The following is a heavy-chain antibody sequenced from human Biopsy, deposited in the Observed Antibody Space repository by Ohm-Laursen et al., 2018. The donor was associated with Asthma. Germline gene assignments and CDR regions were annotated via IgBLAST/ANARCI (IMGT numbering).Heavy chain of an antibody. J-gene: IGHJ4*02. CDR2: IYYSGGT. V-gene: IGHV4-31*03. D-gene: IGHD3-22*01. CDR3: ARAQDYYDSRGYYRSFDY. Sequence: SQTLSLTCTVSYGSITSGGYYWTWIRQHPGKGLEWIGFIYYSGGTYYNPSLKSRVSISIDTSKNQFYMKLSYVTAADTAVYYCARAQDYYDSRGYYRSFDYWGQGTLVTVSS. CDR1: YGSITSGGYY.